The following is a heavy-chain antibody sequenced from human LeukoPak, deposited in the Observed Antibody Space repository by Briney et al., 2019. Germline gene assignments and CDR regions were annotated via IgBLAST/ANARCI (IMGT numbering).Heavy chain of an antibody. CDR3: ARQFATAAADTRGYFDY. Sequence: ASETLSLTCTASGGSISSSSDYWGWIRQAPGKGLEWIGSFFVSGSTHYNPSLRSRATLFVDTSKNQFSLKLTSMTAADAATYFCARQFATAAADTRGYFDYWGQGTVVAVSS. CDR2: FFVSGST. J-gene: IGHJ4*02. V-gene: IGHV4-39*01. CDR1: GGSISSSSDY. D-gene: IGHD6-25*01.